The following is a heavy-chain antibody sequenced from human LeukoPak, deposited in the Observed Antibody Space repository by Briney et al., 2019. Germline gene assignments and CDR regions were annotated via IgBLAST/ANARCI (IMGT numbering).Heavy chain of an antibody. D-gene: IGHD2-8*01. J-gene: IGHJ4*02. CDR2: INHSGST. CDR1: GGSFSGYY. Sequence: SETLSLTCAVYGGSFSGYYWSWIRQPPGKGLEWIGEINHSGSTNYNPSLKSRVTISVDTSKNQSSLKLSSVTAADTAVYYCARGYAYRKFGHFDYWGQGTLVTVSS. CDR3: ARGYAYRKFGHFDY. V-gene: IGHV4-34*01.